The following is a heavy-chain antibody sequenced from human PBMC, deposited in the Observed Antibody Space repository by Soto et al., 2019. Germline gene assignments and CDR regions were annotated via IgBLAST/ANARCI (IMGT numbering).Heavy chain of an antibody. J-gene: IGHJ3*02. CDR3: AKAMLGYCSGGSCSAFDI. CDR2: ISYDGSNK. V-gene: IGHV3-30*18. CDR1: GFTFSSYG. D-gene: IGHD2-15*01. Sequence: SGGSLRLSCAASGFTFSSYGMHWVRQAPGKGLEWVAVISYDGSNKYYADSVKGRFTISRDNSKNTLYLQMNSLRAEDTAVYYCAKAMLGYCSGGSCSAFDIWGQGTMVTVSS.